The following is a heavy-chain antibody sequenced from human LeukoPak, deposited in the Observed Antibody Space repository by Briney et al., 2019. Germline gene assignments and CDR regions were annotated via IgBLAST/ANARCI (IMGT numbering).Heavy chain of an antibody. Sequence: SETLSLTCAVYGGSFSGYYWSWIRQPPGKGLEWIGYIYDSGSTNYNPSLKSRVTISVDTSKNQFSLKLSSVTAADTAVYYCARVHRYYYYYMDVWGKGTTVTVSS. CDR2: IYDSGST. CDR3: ARVHRYYYYYMDV. D-gene: IGHD1-14*01. J-gene: IGHJ6*03. V-gene: IGHV4-59*12. CDR1: GGSFSGYY.